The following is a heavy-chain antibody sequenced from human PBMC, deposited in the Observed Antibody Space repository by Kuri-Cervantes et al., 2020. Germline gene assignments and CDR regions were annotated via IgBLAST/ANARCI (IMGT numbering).Heavy chain of an antibody. CDR2: INHSGST. V-gene: IGHV4-34*01. D-gene: IGHD6-13*01. Sequence: SETLSLTCAVYGGSFSGYYWSWIRQPPGKGLEWIGEINHSGSTNYNPSLKSRVTISVDTSKNQFSLKLSSVTAADTAVYYCARVIPSQQLVLGGLGFDYWGQGTLVTVSS. CDR1: GGSFSGYY. J-gene: IGHJ4*02. CDR3: ARVIPSQQLVLGGLGFDY.